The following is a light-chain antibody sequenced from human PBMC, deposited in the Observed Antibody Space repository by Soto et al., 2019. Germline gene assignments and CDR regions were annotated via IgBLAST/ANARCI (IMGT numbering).Light chain of an antibody. CDR1: SSDVGGYNF. CDR2: EVN. CDR3: SSNVGSNNYV. V-gene: IGLV2-8*01. J-gene: IGLJ1*01. Sequence: QSALTQPPSASGSPGQSVTISCTETSSDVGGYNFVSWYQQHPGQAPKLMIYEVNKRPSGVPDRFSASKSGNTASLTVSGLQAEDEADYYCSSNVGSNNYVFGTGTKLTVL.